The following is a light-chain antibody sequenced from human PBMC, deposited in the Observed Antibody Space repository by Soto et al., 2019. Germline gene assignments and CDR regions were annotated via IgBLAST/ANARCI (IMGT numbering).Light chain of an antibody. J-gene: IGKJ1*01. V-gene: IGKV1-39*01. CDR2: AAS. CDR3: QQSYSTRVT. Sequence: DIQMTQSPSSLSASVADRVTITCPASQSSSSYLNWYQQKPGKAPKLLIYAASSLQSGVPSRFSGSGSGTDFTLTISSLQPEDFATYYCQQSYSTRVTFGQGTKVDIK. CDR1: QSSSSY.